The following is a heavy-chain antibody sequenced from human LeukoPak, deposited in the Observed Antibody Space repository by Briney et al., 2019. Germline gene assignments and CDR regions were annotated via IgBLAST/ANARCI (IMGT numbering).Heavy chain of an antibody. CDR1: GDSISGSY. J-gene: IGHJ3*02. CDR3: ARLVAAAGARAFDI. CDR2: MFYSGST. Sequence: KPSETLSLTCTVSGDSISGSYLSWFRQPPGKGLEWIGFMFYSGSTNYNPSLRSRVTMSVDSSKNQFSLRLSSLTAADTAVYYCARLVAAAGARAFDIWGQGTMVTVSS. V-gene: IGHV4-59*01. D-gene: IGHD6-13*01.